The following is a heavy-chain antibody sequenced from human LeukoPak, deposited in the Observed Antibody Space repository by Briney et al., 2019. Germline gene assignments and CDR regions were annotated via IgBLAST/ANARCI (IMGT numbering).Heavy chain of an antibody. CDR1: GASLISYY. CDR3: ARDSRSYERSGYYHFDY. J-gene: IGHJ4*02. Sequence: SETLSLTCTVSGASLISYYWNWIRQPPGKGLEWIGCIYYNGSPNYNPSLKSRVTMSQDTSKNQFSLKLTSVTAADTAVYYCARDSRSYERSGYYHFDYWGQGSLVTVSS. CDR2: IYYNGSP. V-gene: IGHV4-59*01. D-gene: IGHD3-22*01.